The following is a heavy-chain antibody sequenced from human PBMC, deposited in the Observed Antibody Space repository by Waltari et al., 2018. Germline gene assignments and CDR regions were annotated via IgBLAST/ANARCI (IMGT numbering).Heavy chain of an antibody. CDR1: GGPFSSTSYY. CDR3: ARDMVGEEHFYYYYYYMDV. J-gene: IGHJ6*03. D-gene: IGHD3-10*01. Sequence: QVQLQESGPGLVKPSETLSLTCTFSGGPFSSTSYYWGWIRQPPGKGLEWIGYVFYNGDTYYNPSLKSRVTISIDTSKNQFSLKLTSVTAADTAVYYCARDMVGEEHFYYYYYYMDVWGKGTTVTISS. V-gene: IGHV4-39*02. CDR2: VFYNGDT.